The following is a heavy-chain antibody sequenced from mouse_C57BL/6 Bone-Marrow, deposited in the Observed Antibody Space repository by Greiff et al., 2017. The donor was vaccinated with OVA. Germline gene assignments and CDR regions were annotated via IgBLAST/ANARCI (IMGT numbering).Heavy chain of an antibody. J-gene: IGHJ3*01. D-gene: IGHD2-3*01. CDR2: ISSGGSYT. CDR3: ARHVGWLLRRLAY. Sequence: DVKLVESGGDLVKPGGSLKLSCAASGFTFSSYGMSWVRQTPDKRLEWVATISSGGSYTYYPDSVKGRFTISRDNAKNTLYLQMSSLKSEDTAMYYCARHVGWLLRRLAYWGQGTLVTVSA. CDR1: GFTFSSYG. V-gene: IGHV5-6*02.